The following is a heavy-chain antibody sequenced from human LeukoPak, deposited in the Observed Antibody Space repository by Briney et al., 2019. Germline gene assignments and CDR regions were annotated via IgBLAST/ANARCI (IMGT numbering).Heavy chain of an antibody. Sequence: PSETLSLTCAVSGGSISSGGYSWSWIRQPPGKGLEWIGYIYHSGSTYYNPSLKSRVTISVDRSKNQFSLKLSSVTAADTAVYYCARVGGCSGYDYEEGGWFDPWGQGTLVTVSS. J-gene: IGHJ5*02. CDR2: IYHSGST. V-gene: IGHV4-30-2*01. CDR3: ARVGGCSGYDYEEGGWFDP. CDR1: GGSISSGGYS. D-gene: IGHD5-12*01.